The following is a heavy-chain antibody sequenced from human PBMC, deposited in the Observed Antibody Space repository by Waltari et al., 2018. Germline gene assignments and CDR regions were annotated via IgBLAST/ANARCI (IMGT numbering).Heavy chain of an antibody. Sequence: EVQLLESGGGLVQPGGSLRLSCAASGFTFSTYAIYWVRQPPGRGWGWSTSISSSCSSAYYTDSVKGRFTIARDNSKNMLYLEMNSLRVEDTATYYCAKRGGTGPVAVSGIHCDYWGQGTLVTVSS. CDR3: AKRGGTGPVAVSGIHCDY. J-gene: IGHJ4*02. D-gene: IGHD1-26*01. V-gene: IGHV3-23*01. CDR2: ISSSCSSA. CDR1: GFTFSTYA.